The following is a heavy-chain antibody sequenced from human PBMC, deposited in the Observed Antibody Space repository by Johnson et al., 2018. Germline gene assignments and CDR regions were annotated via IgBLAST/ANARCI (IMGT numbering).Heavy chain of an antibody. J-gene: IGHJ6*03. V-gene: IGHV3-30-3*01. CDR2: ISYDGSNK. D-gene: IGHD3-3*01. Sequence: VRLVECGGGVVQPGRSLRLSCAASGFTFSSYAMHWVRQAPGKGLEWVAVISYDGSNKYYADSVKGRFTISRDTSKTTLYLQMNSLRAEDTAVYYCARDSKQPTYYDFWSGYYRDYYYYYYMDVWGKGTTVTVSS. CDR1: GFTFSSYA. CDR3: ARDSKQPTYYDFWSGYYRDYYYYYYMDV.